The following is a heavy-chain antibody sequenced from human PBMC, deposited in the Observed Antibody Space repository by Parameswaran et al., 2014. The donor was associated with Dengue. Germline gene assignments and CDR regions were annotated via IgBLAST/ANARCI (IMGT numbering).Heavy chain of an antibody. Sequence: SETLSLTCTVSGGSISSSGYYWGWIRQPPGKGLEWIGSIYDSGSTYYNPSLKSRVTISVDMSKNHFSLKLTSVSAADTAVYYCLVSSGYWILGRGDSWGQGTLVTVSS. J-gene: IGHJ4*02. CDR3: LVSSGYWILGRGDS. V-gene: IGHV4-39*02. CDR2: IYDSGST. CDR1: GGSISSSGYY. D-gene: IGHD3-22*01.